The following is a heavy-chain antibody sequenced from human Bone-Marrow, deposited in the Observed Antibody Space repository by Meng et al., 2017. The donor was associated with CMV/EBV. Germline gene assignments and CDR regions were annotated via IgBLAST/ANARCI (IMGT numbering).Heavy chain of an antibody. J-gene: IGHJ4*02. D-gene: IGHD3-16*01. V-gene: IGHV3-13*01. Sequence: GESLKISCPASGFSFSSHDMHWVRQTPGKGLEWVSSIGSAGDRYYAGSVKGRFTISRENAKNSFSLQMNSLRVGDTAVYYCARQWDYGYNSLDYWGQGTMVTVPQ. CDR1: GFSFSSHD. CDR3: ARQWDYGYNSLDY. CDR2: IGSAGDR.